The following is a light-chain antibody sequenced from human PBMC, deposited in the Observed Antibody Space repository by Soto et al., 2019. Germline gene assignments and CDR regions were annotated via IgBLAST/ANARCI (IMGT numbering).Light chain of an antibody. CDR1: SSNIGGNT. CDR3: AAWDDSLSGPV. V-gene: IGLV1-44*01. Sequence: QSVLTKPPSASGTPGQRVTMSCSGSSSNIGGNTVNWYQQLPGTAPKLLIYSNHQRPSGVPDRFSGSKSGTSASLAISGLQSEDEADYYCAAWDDSLSGPVFGGGTKLTVL. J-gene: IGLJ2*01. CDR2: SNH.